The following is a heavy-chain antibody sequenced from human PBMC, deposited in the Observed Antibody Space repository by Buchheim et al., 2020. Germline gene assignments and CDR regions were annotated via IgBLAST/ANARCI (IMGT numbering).Heavy chain of an antibody. CDR3: ARDYLIVVVPAATTYYYYGMDV. J-gene: IGHJ6*02. CDR2: IYYSGST. CDR1: GGSISSGGYY. V-gene: IGHV4-31*03. D-gene: IGHD2-2*01. Sequence: QVQLQESGPGLVKPSQTLSLTCTVSGGSISSGGYYWSWIRQHPGKGLEWIGYIYYSGSTYYNPSLKSRVTISVDTSKKQFSLKLSSVTAADTAVYYCARDYLIVVVPAATTYYYYGMDVWGQGTT.